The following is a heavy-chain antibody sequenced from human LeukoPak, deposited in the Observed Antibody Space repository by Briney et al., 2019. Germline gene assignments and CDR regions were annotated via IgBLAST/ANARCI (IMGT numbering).Heavy chain of an antibody. D-gene: IGHD6-13*01. CDR2: INHSRST. CDR1: GGSFSGYY. Sequence: SETLSLTCAVYGGSFSGYYWSWIRQPPGEGLEWIGEINHSRSTNYNPSLKSRVTISVDTSKNQFSLKLSSVTAADTAVYYCARGLGESLAAAVFGYWGQGTLVTVSS. CDR3: ARGLGESLAAAVFGY. V-gene: IGHV4-34*01. J-gene: IGHJ4*02.